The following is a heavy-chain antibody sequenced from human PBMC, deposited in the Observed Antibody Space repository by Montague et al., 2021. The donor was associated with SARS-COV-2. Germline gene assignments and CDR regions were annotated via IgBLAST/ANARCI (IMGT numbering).Heavy chain of an antibody. CDR2: IYYSGST. D-gene: IGHD3-22*01. Sequence: SETLSLTCTVSGGSISSSSYYWGWIRQPPGKGLEWIGSIYYSGSTYYNPSLKSRVTISVDTSKNQFSLKLSSVTPADTAMYYCARHGKTRIAMIVVVIGYFDYWGQGTLVTVSS. CDR1: GGSISSSSYY. J-gene: IGHJ4*02. CDR3: ARHGKTRIAMIVVVIGYFDY. V-gene: IGHV4-39*01.